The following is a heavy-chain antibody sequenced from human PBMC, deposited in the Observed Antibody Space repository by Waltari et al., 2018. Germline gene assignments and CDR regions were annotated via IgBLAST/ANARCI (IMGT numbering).Heavy chain of an antibody. CDR2: ISHSGVP. J-gene: IGHJ5*02. CDR1: GGPFIDYS. V-gene: IGHV4-34*01. Sequence: QVQLHQWGAGLLKPSETLSLTCAVSGGPFIDYSWSWIRQPPGKGREWIGEISHSGVPHYAPSLRSRVTMSVDTIKKRFSLKLTSGTAADTAVDFCARTWGNSPPLGWLDPWGQGTRVTISS. D-gene: IGHD7-27*01. CDR3: ARTWGNSPPLGWLDP.